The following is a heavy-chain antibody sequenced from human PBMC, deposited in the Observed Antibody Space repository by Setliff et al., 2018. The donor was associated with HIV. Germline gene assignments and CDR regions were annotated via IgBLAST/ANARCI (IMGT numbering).Heavy chain of an antibody. CDR2: INPSGSP. D-gene: IGHD1-26*01. CDR3: ARGGGPTTAYYA. V-gene: IGHV4-34*01. Sequence: SETLSLTCDGYGGSLSSYYWTWIRQAPGKGLEWIGEINPSGSPDYNPSLKSRVTISVDTSRKQSSLKLKSVTVADRAVYFCARGGGPTTAYYAWGQGTLVTVSS. J-gene: IGHJ5*02. CDR1: GGSLSSYY.